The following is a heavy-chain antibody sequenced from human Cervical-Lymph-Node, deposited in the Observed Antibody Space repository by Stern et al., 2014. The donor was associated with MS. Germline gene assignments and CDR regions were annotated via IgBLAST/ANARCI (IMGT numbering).Heavy chain of an antibody. V-gene: IGHV1-46*03. CDR3: ARWDDFGDY. Sequence: VHLVESGAEVKKHGASVRISCKASGYDFITYYMHWVRQAPGQGLEWMGIINPDNANTTYAQKFQDRVTVTRDTATSTVYMDLTSLTSDDTAVYYCARWDDFGDYWGQGTLVTVSS. D-gene: IGHD4-17*01. CDR1: GYDFITYY. J-gene: IGHJ4*02. CDR2: INPDNANT.